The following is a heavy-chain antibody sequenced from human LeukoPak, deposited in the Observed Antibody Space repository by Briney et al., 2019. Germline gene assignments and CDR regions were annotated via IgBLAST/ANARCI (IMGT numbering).Heavy chain of an antibody. CDR2: IKPSEGTT. Sequence: GASVKVSCKASGYTFTSYYIHWVRQAPGQGLEWMGIIKPSEGTTSYAQKFQGRVIMTRDTATTTAYMELRSLRSEDTAVYFCARDSREMTTITFLDYWGQGTLVTVSS. CDR3: ARDSREMTTITFLDY. V-gene: IGHV1-46*01. D-gene: IGHD5-24*01. J-gene: IGHJ4*02. CDR1: GYTFTSYY.